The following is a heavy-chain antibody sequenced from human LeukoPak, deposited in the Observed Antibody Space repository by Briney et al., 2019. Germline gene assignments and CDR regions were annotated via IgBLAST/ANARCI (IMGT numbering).Heavy chain of an antibody. J-gene: IGHJ4*02. CDR2: IWYDGSNK. CDR1: GFTFSSYG. D-gene: IGHD6-19*01. Sequence: GSLRLSCAASGFTFSSYGMHWARQAPGKGLEWVAVIWYDGSNKYYADSVKGRFTISRDNSKNTLYLQMSSLRAEDTAVYYCAKVDASAVAGPKFDYWGQGTLVTVSS. V-gene: IGHV3-33*06. CDR3: AKVDASAVAGPKFDY.